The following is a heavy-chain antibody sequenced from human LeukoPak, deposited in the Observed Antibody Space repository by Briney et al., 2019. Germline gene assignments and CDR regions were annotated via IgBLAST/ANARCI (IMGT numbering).Heavy chain of an antibody. J-gene: IGHJ4*02. CDR3: AKLPYYYDSGGSFDY. V-gene: IGHV3-23*01. D-gene: IGHD3-22*01. Sequence: GGSLRLSCAACGFTFSSYAMSWVRQAPGKGLEWVSAISGSGGSTYYADSVKGRFTISRDNSKNTLYLQMNSLRAEDTAVYYCAKLPYYYDSGGSFDYWGQGTLVTVSS. CDR2: ISGSGGST. CDR1: GFTFSSYA.